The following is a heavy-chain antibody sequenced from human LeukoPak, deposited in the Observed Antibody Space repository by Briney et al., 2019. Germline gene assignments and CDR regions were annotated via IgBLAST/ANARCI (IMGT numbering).Heavy chain of an antibody. D-gene: IGHD1-26*01. V-gene: IGHV1-24*01. CDR1: GYTLTELS. Sequence: GASVKVSCKVSGYTLTELSMHWVRQAPGKGLEWMGGFDPEDGETIYAQKFQGRVTMTEDTSTDTAYMELSSLRSEDTAVYYCATDRGSGSYYEGFGAFDIWGQGTMVTVSS. J-gene: IGHJ3*02. CDR3: ATDRGSGSYYEGFGAFDI. CDR2: FDPEDGET.